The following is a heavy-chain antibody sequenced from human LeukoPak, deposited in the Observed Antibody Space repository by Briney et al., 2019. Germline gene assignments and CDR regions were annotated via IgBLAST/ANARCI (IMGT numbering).Heavy chain of an antibody. Sequence: GGSPRLSCAASGFTFSDYYMSWLRQAPGKGLEWVSYISSSGSTIYYADSVKGRFAISRDNAKNSLYLQMNSLRAEDTAVYYCARVGMVRGVIFDYWGQGTLVTVSS. J-gene: IGHJ4*02. CDR2: ISSSGSTI. CDR3: ARVGMVRGVIFDY. CDR1: GFTFSDYY. V-gene: IGHV3-11*04. D-gene: IGHD3-10*01.